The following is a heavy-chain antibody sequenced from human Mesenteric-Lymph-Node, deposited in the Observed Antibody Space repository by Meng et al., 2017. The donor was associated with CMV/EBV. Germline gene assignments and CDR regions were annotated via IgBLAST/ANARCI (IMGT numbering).Heavy chain of an antibody. Sequence: GESLKISCAASGFTFSGYAMSWVRQAPGKGLEWVSTISASGGLTYYVDSVKGRFTISRDNFKNTLYLQMNNLRAEDTAVYYCAKGVGPTTSYYYVMDVWGQGTTVTVSS. CDR3: AKGVGPTTSYYYVMDV. D-gene: IGHD1-26*01. J-gene: IGHJ6*02. CDR2: ISASGGLT. CDR1: GFTFSGYA. V-gene: IGHV3-23*01.